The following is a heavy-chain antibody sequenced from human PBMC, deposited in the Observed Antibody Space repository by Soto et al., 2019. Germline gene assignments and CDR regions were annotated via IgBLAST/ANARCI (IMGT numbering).Heavy chain of an antibody. J-gene: IGHJ4*02. CDR1: GFSLSDYA. Sequence: QVQLVESGGGVVQPGGSLRLSCAASGFSLSDYAMHWVRQAPGKGLEWVASVSYDESNKYYTESVKGRFSISRDTSKNTLSLQMDTLRSDDTAVYYCASDGPLPYTSGWDLVLLDQWGQGTLVTVS. CDR3: ASDGPLPYTSGWDLVLLDQ. V-gene: IGHV3-30-3*01. CDR2: VSYDESNK. D-gene: IGHD6-19*01.